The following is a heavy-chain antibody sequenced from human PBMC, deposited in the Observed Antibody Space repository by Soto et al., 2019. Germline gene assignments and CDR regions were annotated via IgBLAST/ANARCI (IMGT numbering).Heavy chain of an antibody. CDR2: ISGSGGDT. CDR1: GFTFNNYA. D-gene: IGHD3-16*01. Sequence: EVQLLESGGGLVQPGGSLRLSCAASGFTFNNYAMSWVRQAPGKGLEWLSAISGSGGDTYYADSVKGRFTLSRDNSNSSLFLHMNSLRAEDTAVYYCAKDPSRSEISILGLDKWGQGALVTVSS. CDR3: AKDPSRSEISILGLDK. J-gene: IGHJ4*02. V-gene: IGHV3-23*01.